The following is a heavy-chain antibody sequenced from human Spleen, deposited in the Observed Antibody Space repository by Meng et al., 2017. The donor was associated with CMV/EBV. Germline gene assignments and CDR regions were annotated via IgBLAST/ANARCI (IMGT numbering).Heavy chain of an antibody. J-gene: IGHJ5*02. CDR2: IKSKTDDGTI. Sequence: ETLSLTCAASGFTFSHAWMSWIRQAPGKGLEWVGRIKSKTDDGTIDYAAPVKGRFTISRDDSKNTLFLQMNSLKTEDTAVYYCFRLDEESVAVPAGPWGQGTLVTVSS. D-gene: IGHD2-2*01. CDR1: GFTFSHAW. CDR3: FRLDEESVAVPAGP. V-gene: IGHV3-15*01.